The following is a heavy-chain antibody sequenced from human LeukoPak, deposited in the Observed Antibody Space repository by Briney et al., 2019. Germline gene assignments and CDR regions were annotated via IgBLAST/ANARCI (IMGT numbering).Heavy chain of an antibody. D-gene: IGHD2-2*01. CDR1: GFTFSSYS. CDR2: IDSSSAYI. CDR3: TSRYCTSTNCYAFDV. J-gene: IGHJ3*01. V-gene: IGHV3-21*01. Sequence: GGSLRLSCAASGFTFSSYSMNWVRQAPGKGLECVSSIDSSSAYIFYADSVKGRFTISRDNAKNSLYLQMNSLRAEDTAVYYCTSRYCTSTNCYAFDVWGQGTMVTVSS.